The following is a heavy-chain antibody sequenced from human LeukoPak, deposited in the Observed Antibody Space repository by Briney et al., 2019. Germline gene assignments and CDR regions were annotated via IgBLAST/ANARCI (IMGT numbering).Heavy chain of an antibody. CDR3: ARDGVAARVNWFDP. CDR1: GDSVSSNSAA. CDR2: TYYRSKWYN. Sequence: SQTLSLTCAISGDSVSSNSAAWNWIRQSPSRGLEWLGRTYYRSKWYNDYAVSVKSRITVNPDTSKNQFSLQLNSVTPEDTAVYYCARDGVAARVNWFDPWGQGTLVTVSS. J-gene: IGHJ5*02. D-gene: IGHD6-6*01. V-gene: IGHV6-1*01.